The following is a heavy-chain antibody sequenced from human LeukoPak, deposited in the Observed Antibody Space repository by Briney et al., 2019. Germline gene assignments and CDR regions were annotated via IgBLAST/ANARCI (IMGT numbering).Heavy chain of an antibody. J-gene: IGHJ4*02. Sequence: SSETLSLTCTVSGGSISNNNYYWAWIRQPPGKGLEFIGSIYYSGRPYYNPSLKSRVTISVDTSKNQFSLRLSAVTAADTAVYYCATWRTAKTGFDYWGQGTLVTVSS. D-gene: IGHD1-1*01. CDR2: IYYSGRP. CDR3: ATWRTAKTGFDY. V-gene: IGHV4-39*01. CDR1: GGSISNNNYY.